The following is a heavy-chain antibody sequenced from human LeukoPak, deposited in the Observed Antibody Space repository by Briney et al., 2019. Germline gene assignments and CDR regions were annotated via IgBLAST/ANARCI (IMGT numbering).Heavy chain of an antibody. V-gene: IGHV5-10-1*01. CDR3: ATLRGVIAPDETFDI. CDR2: IDPSDSYA. CDR1: GYSSTSYW. D-gene: IGHD3-10*01. Sequence: HGESLKISCKGSGYSSTSYWISWVRQMPGKGLEWMGRIDPSDSYANYSPSFQGHVTISTDKSISTAYLQWSSLKASDTAMYYCATLRGVIAPDETFDIWGQGTMVTVSS. J-gene: IGHJ3*02.